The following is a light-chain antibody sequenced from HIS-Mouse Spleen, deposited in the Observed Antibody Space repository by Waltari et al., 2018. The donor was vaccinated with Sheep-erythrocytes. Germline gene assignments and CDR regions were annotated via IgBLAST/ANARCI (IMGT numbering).Light chain of an antibody. Sequence: QAVLTQPSSLSASPGASASLTCTLRSGINVGTYRIYWYQQKPGSPPQYLLRYKSDSDKQQGSGVPSRFSGSKYASANAGIVLISWLQSEDEADYYCMIWHSSAWVFGGGTKLTVL. CDR1: SGINVGTYR. CDR2: YKSDSDK. V-gene: IGLV5-45*03. CDR3: MIWHSSAWV. J-gene: IGLJ3*02.